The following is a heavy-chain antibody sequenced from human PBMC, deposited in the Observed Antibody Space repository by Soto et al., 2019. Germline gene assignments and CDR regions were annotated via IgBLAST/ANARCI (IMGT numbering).Heavy chain of an antibody. CDR2: IYYTGST. CDR1: GGSVNSGDYY. Sequence: QVQLQESGPGLVKPSQTLSLTCTVSGGSVNSGDYYWNWIRQSPGKGLEWIGYIYYTGSTYYNPSLKSRVIISADTSKNHFSLKLTSLTAADTAVYYCARLGHALDYWGQGTLVTVSP. V-gene: IGHV4-30-4*01. CDR3: ARLGHALDY. J-gene: IGHJ4*02.